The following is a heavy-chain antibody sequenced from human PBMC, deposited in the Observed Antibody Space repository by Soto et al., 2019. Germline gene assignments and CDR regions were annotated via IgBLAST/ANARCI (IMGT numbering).Heavy chain of an antibody. CDR3: AKVGLSEARPNPYYYYGSDV. Sequence: PGGSLRLSCAASGFTFSSYAMSWVRQAPGKGLEWVSAISGSGGSTYYADSVKGRFTISRDNSKNTLYLQMNSLRAEDTAVYYCAKVGLSEARPNPYYYYGSDVWGQGTTVTVSS. CDR1: GFTFSSYA. J-gene: IGHJ6*02. D-gene: IGHD6-6*01. CDR2: ISGSGGST. V-gene: IGHV3-23*01.